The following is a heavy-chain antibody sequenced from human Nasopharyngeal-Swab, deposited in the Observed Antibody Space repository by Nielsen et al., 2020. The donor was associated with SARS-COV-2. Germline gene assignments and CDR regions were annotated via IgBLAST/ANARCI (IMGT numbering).Heavy chain of an antibody. CDR2: ISSISSYI. CDR3: ARDGLDYDFWSAYFMDV. V-gene: IGHV3-21*01. CDR1: GFTFTNYT. J-gene: IGHJ6*02. Sequence: GGSLRLSCAASGFTFTNYTFNWARQAPGKGLEWSPSISSISSYIYYADSVKGRFTISRDNAKNSLYLQMNSLRAEDTAVYYCARDGLDYDFWSAYFMDVWGQGTTVTVSS. D-gene: IGHD3-3*01.